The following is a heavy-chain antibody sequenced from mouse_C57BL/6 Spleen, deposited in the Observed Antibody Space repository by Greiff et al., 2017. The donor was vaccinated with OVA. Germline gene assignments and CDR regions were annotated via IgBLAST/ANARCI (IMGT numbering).Heavy chain of an antibody. J-gene: IGHJ4*01. Sequence: VQLQQSGTVLARPGASVKMSCKTSGYTFTSYWMHWVKQRPGQGLEWIGAIYPGNSDTSYNQKFKGKAKLTAVTSASTAYMELSSLTNEDSAVYYCTKIYYGNLFYAMDYWGQGTSVTVSS. V-gene: IGHV1-5*01. D-gene: IGHD2-1*01. CDR2: IYPGNSDT. CDR3: TKIYYGNLFYAMDY. CDR1: GYTFTSYW.